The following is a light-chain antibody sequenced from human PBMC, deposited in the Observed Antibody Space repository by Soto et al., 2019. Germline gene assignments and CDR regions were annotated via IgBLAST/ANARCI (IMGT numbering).Light chain of an antibody. Sequence: QSVLTQPASVSGAPGQSITIPCTGTNSDVGIYNYVSWYQHHPGKAHKLIIYDVSNRPSVVSDRFSGYKSGNTASLTISVLPAEDEADYYCSSYTNSGTLVFGGGTKLTVL. J-gene: IGLJ2*01. CDR1: NSDVGIYNY. CDR2: DVS. CDR3: SSYTNSGTLV. V-gene: IGLV2-14*03.